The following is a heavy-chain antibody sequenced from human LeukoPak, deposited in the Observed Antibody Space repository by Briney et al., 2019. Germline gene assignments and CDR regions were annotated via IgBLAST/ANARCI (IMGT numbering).Heavy chain of an antibody. CDR3: VRWDNYYDGSGYYPPDVFDI. D-gene: IGHD3-22*01. Sequence: RGALRLSCAAHGFTFNSYEMSWVRQATGKGLERVPSIRRSSKYSDYAESVKGRLTNSRDNAKNSLCLQMNSLRAEDTAVYYCVRWDNYYDGSGYYPPDVFDIWGQGTMVTVS. V-gene: IGHV3-21*01. CDR2: IRRSSKYS. CDR1: GFTFNSYE. J-gene: IGHJ3*02.